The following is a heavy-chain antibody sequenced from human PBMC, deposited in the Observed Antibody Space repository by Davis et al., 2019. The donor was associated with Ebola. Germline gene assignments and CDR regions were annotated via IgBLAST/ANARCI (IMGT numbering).Heavy chain of an antibody. J-gene: IGHJ5*02. CDR1: GYTFTSYA. V-gene: IGHV1-3*01. CDR2: INAGNGST. Sequence: AASVKVSCKASGYTFTSYAVHWVRQAPGQRLEWMGWINAGNGSTKYSQKFQGRVTITRDTSASTAYMELSSLRSDDTAVYYCARAEYTHIVVVTALNWFDPWGQGTLVTVSS. D-gene: IGHD2-21*02. CDR3: ARAEYTHIVVVTALNWFDP.